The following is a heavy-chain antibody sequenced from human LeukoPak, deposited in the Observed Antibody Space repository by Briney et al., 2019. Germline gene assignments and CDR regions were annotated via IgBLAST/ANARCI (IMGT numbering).Heavy chain of an antibody. CDR2: IYYSGST. Sequence: SETLSLTCTVSGGSISSHYWSWIRQPPGKGLEWIGYIYYSGSTNYNPSLKSRVTISVDTSKNQFSLKLSSVTAADTAVYYCARYSRPTYYDFWSGYPAFDYWGQGTLVTVSS. CDR1: GGSISSHY. V-gene: IGHV4-59*11. D-gene: IGHD3-3*01. CDR3: ARYSRPTYYDFWSGYPAFDY. J-gene: IGHJ4*02.